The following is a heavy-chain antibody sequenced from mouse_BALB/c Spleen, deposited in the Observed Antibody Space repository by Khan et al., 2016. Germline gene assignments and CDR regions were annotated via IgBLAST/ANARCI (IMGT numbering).Heavy chain of an antibody. CDR3: ARICKYGSPYFEF. CDR1: GFTFSSYG. D-gene: IGHD1-1*01. V-gene: IGHV5-6-3*01. J-gene: IGHJ2*01. Sequence: EVELVESGGGLVQPGESLKLSCAASGFTFSSYGMSWVRQIPDKRLELVATINNNGANTYYSDNVKGRVTISRDNAKNTLYLQMSSLKSEDTAMYFCARICKYGSPYFEFWGQGTILTVSS. CDR2: INNNGANT.